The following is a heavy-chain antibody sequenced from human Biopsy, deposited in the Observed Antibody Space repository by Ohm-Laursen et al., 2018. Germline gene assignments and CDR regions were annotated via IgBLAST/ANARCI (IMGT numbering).Heavy chain of an antibody. J-gene: IGHJ2*01. CDR3: ARDRGFYSDRTVPGYFDL. D-gene: IGHD3-22*01. CDR2: IYPGGST. Sequence: PGTLSLTCNVSGGDINNYYWSWIRQPAGKGLEWIGRIYPGGSTNYNPSLKSRVTMSVDTSKRQLSLRLRSVTPADTAMYYCARDRGFYSDRTVPGYFDLWGRGTLVTVSS. CDR1: GGDINNYY. V-gene: IGHV4-4*07.